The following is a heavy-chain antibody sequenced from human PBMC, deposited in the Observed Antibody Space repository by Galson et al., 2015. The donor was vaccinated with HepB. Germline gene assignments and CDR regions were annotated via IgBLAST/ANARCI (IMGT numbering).Heavy chain of an antibody. J-gene: IGHJ4*02. Sequence: SLRLSCAASGFTFSSYAMHWVRQAPGKGLEWVAVISYDGSNKYYADSVKGRFTISRDNSKNTLYLQMNSLRAEDTAVYYCAREGHYFDYWGQGTLVTVSS. CDR3: AREGHYFDY. CDR1: GFTFSSYA. V-gene: IGHV3-30*04. CDR2: ISYDGSNK.